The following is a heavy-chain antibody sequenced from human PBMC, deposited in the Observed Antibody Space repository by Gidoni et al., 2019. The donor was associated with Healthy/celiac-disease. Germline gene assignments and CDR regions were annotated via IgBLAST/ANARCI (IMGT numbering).Heavy chain of an antibody. V-gene: IGHV4-34*01. CDR3: AGDWGSLGAFDI. Sequence: QVQLQQWGAGLLKPSETLSLTCAVYGGSFSGYYWSWIRQPPGTGLEWIGEINHSGSTNYNPSLKSRVTISVDTSKNQVSLKLSSVTAADTAVYYCAGDWGSLGAFDIWGQGTMVTVSS. CDR2: INHSGST. D-gene: IGHD3-16*01. J-gene: IGHJ3*02. CDR1: GGSFSGYY.